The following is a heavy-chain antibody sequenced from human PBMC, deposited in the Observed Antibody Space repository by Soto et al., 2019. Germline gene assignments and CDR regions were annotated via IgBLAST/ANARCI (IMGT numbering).Heavy chain of an antibody. J-gene: IGHJ4*02. V-gene: IGHV4-4*02. CDR1: GASVSSTYW. CDR3: ARYNAASATYYFDY. D-gene: IGHD6-13*01. CDR2: INHRGSA. Sequence: PSETLSLTCAVSGASVSSTYWWSWVRQPPGKGPEWIGEINHRGSANYNPSLKSRVTMSLDISKSQFSLRLTSVTAADTAVYFCARYNAASATYYFDYWGRGALVT.